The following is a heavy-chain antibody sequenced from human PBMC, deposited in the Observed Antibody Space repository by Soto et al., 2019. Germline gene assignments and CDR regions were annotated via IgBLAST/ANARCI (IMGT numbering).Heavy chain of an antibody. J-gene: IGHJ6*02. V-gene: IGHV1-58*01. CDR3: ARSQGSSTSLEIYYYYYYGMDV. Sequence: ASVKVSCKASGFTFTSSAVQWVRQARGQRLEWIGWIVVGSGNTNYAQKFQERVTITRDMSTSTAYMELSSLRSEDTAVYYCARSQGSSTSLEIYYYYYYGMDVWGQGTTVTVSS. CDR1: GFTFTSSA. D-gene: IGHD2-2*01. CDR2: IVVGSGNT.